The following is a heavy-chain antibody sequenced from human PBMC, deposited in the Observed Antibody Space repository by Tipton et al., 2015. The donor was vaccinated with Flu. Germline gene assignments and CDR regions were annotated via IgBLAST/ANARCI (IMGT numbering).Heavy chain of an antibody. Sequence: LRLSCTVSGDSISSYYWTWIRQPAGKGLEWIGRIYSSGSTNYNPSLKSRVTISVDTSKNQLSLNLTSVTAADTAVYYCARGIRGSDWFDPWGQGTLVTVSS. CDR3: ARGIRGSDWFDP. CDR1: GDSISSYY. CDR2: IYSSGST. J-gene: IGHJ5*02. D-gene: IGHD3-16*01. V-gene: IGHV4-4*07.